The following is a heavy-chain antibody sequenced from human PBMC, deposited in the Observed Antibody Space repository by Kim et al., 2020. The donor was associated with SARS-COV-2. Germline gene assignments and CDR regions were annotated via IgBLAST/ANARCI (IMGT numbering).Heavy chain of an antibody. J-gene: IGHJ4*02. V-gene: IGHV4-59*01. CDR1: GVSISSYY. Sequence: SETLSLTCTVSGVSISSYYWSWIRQPPGKGLEWIGYIYYSGSTNYNPSLKSRVTISVDTSKNQFSLKLSSVTAADTAVYYCARGGGRGGSYPPLDYWGQGTLVTVSS. CDR3: ARGGGRGGSYPPLDY. D-gene: IGHD1-26*01. CDR2: IYYSGST.